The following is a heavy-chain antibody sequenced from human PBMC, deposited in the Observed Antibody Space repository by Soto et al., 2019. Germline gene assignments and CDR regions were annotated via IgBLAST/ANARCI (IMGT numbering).Heavy chain of an antibody. J-gene: IGHJ6*02. Sequence: QLQLQESGPGLVKPSETLSLTCTVSGGSISSSSYYWGWIRQPPGKGLEWIGSNYYSGSTYYNPSLKRRVTISVDTSKNQFSLKLSSVTAADTAVDYCAGYDFWSGYGMDVWGQGTTVTVSS. CDR1: GGSISSSSYY. V-gene: IGHV4-39*01. D-gene: IGHD3-3*01. CDR2: NYYSGST. CDR3: AGYDFWSGYGMDV.